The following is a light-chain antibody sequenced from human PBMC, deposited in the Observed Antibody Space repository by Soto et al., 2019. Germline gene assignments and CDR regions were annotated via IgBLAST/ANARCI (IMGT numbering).Light chain of an antibody. V-gene: IGKV3-11*01. CDR3: QQRSNWPPT. J-gene: IGKJ4*01. Sequence: EIVLTQSPATLSLSPGERATLSCRASQSVSSYLAWYQQKPGQAPRLLIHDASNRATGIPARFSGSGSGTDFTLPISSLEPEDFAVYYCQQRSNWPPTFGGGTKVEIK. CDR1: QSVSSY. CDR2: DAS.